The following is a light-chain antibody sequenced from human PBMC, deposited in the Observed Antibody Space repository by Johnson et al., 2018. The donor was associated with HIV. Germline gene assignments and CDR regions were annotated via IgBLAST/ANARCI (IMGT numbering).Light chain of an antibody. CDR1: SSNIGSNT. Sequence: QSVLTQPPSASGTPGQRVTISCSGSSSNIGSNTVNWYQQLPGTAPKLPIYRNNQRPSGVPDRFSGSKSGTSASLAISGLPAEEEADYYCAAWDDSLNAYVFGTGTKVTVL. CDR2: RNN. CDR3: AAWDDSLNAYV. V-gene: IGLV1-44*01. J-gene: IGLJ1*01.